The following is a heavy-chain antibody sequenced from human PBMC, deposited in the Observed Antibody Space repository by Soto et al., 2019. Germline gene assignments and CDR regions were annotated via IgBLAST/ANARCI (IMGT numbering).Heavy chain of an antibody. V-gene: IGHV1-69*06. J-gene: IGHJ3*02. CDR2: IIPIFSTA. D-gene: IGHD3-22*01. CDR3: ARSRGYDSSGTFDI. CDR1: GGTFSSYA. Sequence: SVKVSCKASGGTFSSYAISWVRQAPGQGLEWMGGIIPIFSTANYAQKFQGRVTITADKSTSTAYMELSSLRSEDTAVYYCARSRGYDSSGTFDIWGQGTMVTVSS.